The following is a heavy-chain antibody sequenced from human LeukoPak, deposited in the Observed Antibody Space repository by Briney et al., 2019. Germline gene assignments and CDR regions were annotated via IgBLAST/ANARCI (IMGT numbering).Heavy chain of an antibody. D-gene: IGHD3-10*01. CDR3: ARPTRGDYMDV. Sequence: PSETLSLTCAVYGGSFSGYYWSWIRQPPGKGLEWIGEINHSGSTNYNPSLKSRVTISVDKSKNQFSLKLSSVTAADTAVYYCARPTRGDYMDVWGKGTTVTVSS. CDR2: INHSGST. V-gene: IGHV4-34*01. J-gene: IGHJ6*03. CDR1: GGSFSGYY.